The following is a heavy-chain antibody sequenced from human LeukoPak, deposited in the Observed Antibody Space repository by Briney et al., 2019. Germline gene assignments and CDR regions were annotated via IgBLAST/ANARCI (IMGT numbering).Heavy chain of an antibody. CDR3: ARGRSIAVAGSDY. CDR1: GGTFSSYA. Sequence: SVKVSCKASGGTFSSYAISWVRQAPGQGLEWMGGIIPIFGTANYAQKFQGRVTITTDESTSTAYMELSSLRSEDTAVYYCARGRSIAVAGSDYWGQGTLVTVSS. D-gene: IGHD6-19*01. V-gene: IGHV1-69*05. J-gene: IGHJ4*02. CDR2: IIPIFGTA.